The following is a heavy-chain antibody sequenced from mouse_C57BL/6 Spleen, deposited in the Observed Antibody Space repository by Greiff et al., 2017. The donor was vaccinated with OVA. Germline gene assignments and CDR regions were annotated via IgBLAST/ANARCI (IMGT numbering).Heavy chain of an antibody. Sequence: VQLKESGAELVRPGASVKLSCTASGFHIKDDYMHWVKQRPEQGLEWIGWIDPENGDTEYASKFQGKATITADTSSNTAYLQLSSLTSEDTAVYYCTTRQLRAFAYWGQGTLVTVSA. CDR2: IDPENGDT. J-gene: IGHJ3*01. CDR3: TTRQLRAFAY. CDR1: GFHIKDDY. D-gene: IGHD3-2*02. V-gene: IGHV14-4*01.